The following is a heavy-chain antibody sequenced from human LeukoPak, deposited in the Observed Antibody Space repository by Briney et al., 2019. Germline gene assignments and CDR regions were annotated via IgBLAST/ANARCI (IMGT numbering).Heavy chain of an antibody. Sequence: GGSLRLSCAASGFSFSSYWMHWVRQAPGKGLVWVSRINTDGSTTYYADSVKGRFTISRDNAKNSLYLQMNSLRAEDTAVYYCAELGITMIGGVWGKGTTVAISS. CDR2: INTDGSTT. V-gene: IGHV3-74*01. CDR3: AELGITMIGGV. J-gene: IGHJ6*04. D-gene: IGHD3-10*02. CDR1: GFSFSSYW.